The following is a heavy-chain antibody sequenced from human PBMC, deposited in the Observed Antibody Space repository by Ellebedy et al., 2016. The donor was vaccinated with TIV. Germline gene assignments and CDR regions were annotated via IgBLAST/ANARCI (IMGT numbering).Heavy chain of an antibody. CDR1: GGSISSYY. Sequence: MPGGSLRLSCTVSGGSISSYYWSWIRQPPGKGLEWIGYIYTSGSTNYNPSLKSRVTMSVDTSKNQFSLKLSSVTAADTAVYYCARDRVALGGMDVWGQGTTVTVSS. J-gene: IGHJ6*02. D-gene: IGHD5-12*01. CDR2: IYTSGST. V-gene: IGHV4-4*08. CDR3: ARDRVALGGMDV.